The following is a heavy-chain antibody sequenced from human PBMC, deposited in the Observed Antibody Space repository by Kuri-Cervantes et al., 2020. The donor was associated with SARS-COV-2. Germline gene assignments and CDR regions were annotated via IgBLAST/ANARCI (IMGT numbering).Heavy chain of an antibody. CDR1: GGSFSGYY. V-gene: IGHV4-34*01. CDR2: INHSGST. Sequence: SETLSLTCAVYGGSFSGYYWSWIRQPPGKGLEWIGEINHSGSTNYNPSLKSRVTISVDTSKNQFSLKLSSVTAADTAVYYCARFSMVQGVIYDYWGQGTLVTVSS. CDR3: ARFSMVQGVIYDY. D-gene: IGHD3-10*01. J-gene: IGHJ4*02.